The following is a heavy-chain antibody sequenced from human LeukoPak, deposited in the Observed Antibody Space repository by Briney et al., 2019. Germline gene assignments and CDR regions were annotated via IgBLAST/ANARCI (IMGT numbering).Heavy chain of an antibody. CDR3: ARDKGDYGDYYWFDP. CDR2: IYYSGST. D-gene: IGHD4-17*01. V-gene: IGHV4-39*07. CDR1: GGSISSSSYY. J-gene: IGHJ5*02. Sequence: PSETLSLTCTVSGGSISSSSYYWGWIRQPPGKGLEWIGSIYYSGSTYYNPSLKSRVTISVDTSKNQFSLKLSSVTAADTAVYYCARDKGDYGDYYWFDPWGQGTLVTVSS.